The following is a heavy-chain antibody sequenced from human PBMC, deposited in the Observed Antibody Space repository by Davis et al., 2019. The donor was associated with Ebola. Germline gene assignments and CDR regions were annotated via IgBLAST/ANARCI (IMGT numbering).Heavy chain of an antibody. D-gene: IGHD6-19*01. CDR3: AKEGRIAVAGTADY. V-gene: IGHV3-30*18. J-gene: IGHJ4*02. Sequence: PGGSLRLSCAASGFTFSSYGMHWVRQAPGKGLEWVAVISYDGSNKYYADSVKGRFTISRDNSKNTLYLQMNSLRAEDTAVYYCAKEGRIAVAGTADYWGQGTLVTVSS. CDR1: GFTFSSYG. CDR2: ISYDGSNK.